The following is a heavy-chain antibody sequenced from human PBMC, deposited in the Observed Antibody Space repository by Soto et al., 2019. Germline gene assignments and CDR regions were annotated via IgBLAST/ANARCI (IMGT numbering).Heavy chain of an antibody. CDR2: INHSGST. Sequence: QVQLQQWGAGLLKPSETLSLTCAVYGGSFSGYYWSWILQPPGKGLEWLGEINHSGSTNYNPSLKSRVTISVDTSKNQFSLKLSSLTAADTAVYYCARNGSYYDLWSGYYFGGGMDVWGQGTTVTVSS. J-gene: IGHJ6*02. CDR3: ARNGSYYDLWSGYYFGGGMDV. CDR1: GGSFSGYY. V-gene: IGHV4-34*01. D-gene: IGHD3-3*01.